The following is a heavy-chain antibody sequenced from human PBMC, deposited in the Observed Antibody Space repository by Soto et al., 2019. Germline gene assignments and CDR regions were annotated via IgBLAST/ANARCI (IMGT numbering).Heavy chain of an antibody. CDR3: AVAIFGVDKYYFDY. Sequence: GGSLRLSCAASGFTFSSYGMYWVRQSPGKGLEWVAVIWYDGTNKHYVESVKGRFTISRDNSKNTLYLQMNSLRAEDTAVYYCAVAIFGVDKYYFDYWGQGTLVTVSS. CDR2: IWYDGTNK. D-gene: IGHD3-3*01. CDR1: GFTFSSYG. J-gene: IGHJ4*02. V-gene: IGHV3-33*07.